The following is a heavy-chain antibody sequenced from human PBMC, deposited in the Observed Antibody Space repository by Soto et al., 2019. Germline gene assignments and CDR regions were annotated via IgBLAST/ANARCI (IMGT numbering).Heavy chain of an antibody. J-gene: IGHJ5*02. Sequence: PGESLKISCNGSGYSFTIYWIGWVRQMPGKGLEWMGIIYPGDSDTSYSPSFQGQVTISADKSISTAYLQWSSLKASDTAMYYCARHYEYSSSSPWFDPWGQGTLVTVSS. CDR2: IYPGDSDT. CDR1: GYSFTIYW. V-gene: IGHV5-51*01. CDR3: ARHYEYSSSSPWFDP. D-gene: IGHD6-6*01.